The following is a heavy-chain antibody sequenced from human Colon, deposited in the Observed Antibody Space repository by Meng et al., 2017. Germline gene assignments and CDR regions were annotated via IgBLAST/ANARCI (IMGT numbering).Heavy chain of an antibody. CDR1: GGSITTNSY. CDR3: ARHGGYYQDY. D-gene: IGHD4-23*01. J-gene: IGHJ4*02. CDR2: IDHRGDP. V-gene: IGHV4-4*02. Sequence: HAHLLESGPGLVKLSGTLSLTCAVSGGSITTNSYWSWVRQSPEKGLEWIGQIDHRGDPYYNPSLKSRVTMSVDRSKSQVSLQLTSVTAADTAVYYCARHGGYYQDYWGQGTLVTVSS.